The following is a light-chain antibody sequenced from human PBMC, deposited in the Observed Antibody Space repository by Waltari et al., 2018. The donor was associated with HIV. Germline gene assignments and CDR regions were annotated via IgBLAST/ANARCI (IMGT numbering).Light chain of an antibody. CDR1: QSVSSY. CDR2: DAS. CDR3: QQRSNWPLT. V-gene: IGKV3-11*01. Sequence: EIVLTQSPATLSLSPGERATLSCRASQSVSSYLAWYQQKPGQAPRLPLYDASNGATGIPARFSGSGSGTDFTLTISRLEPEDFAVYYCQQRSNWPLTFGGGTKVEIK. J-gene: IGKJ4*01.